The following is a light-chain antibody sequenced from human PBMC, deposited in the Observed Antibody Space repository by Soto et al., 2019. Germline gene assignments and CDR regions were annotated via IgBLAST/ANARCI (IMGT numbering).Light chain of an antibody. CDR2: QHS. CDR3: QAWDSSTANVV. CDR1: KLGDKY. J-gene: IGLJ2*01. Sequence: SYERTQPPSVSVSPGQTANITCSGDKLGDKYACWYQQRPGQSPVLVIYQHSKRPSGIPERFSGSNSGNTATLTISGTQAMDEADYYCQAWDSSTANVVFGGGTKLTVL. V-gene: IGLV3-1*01.